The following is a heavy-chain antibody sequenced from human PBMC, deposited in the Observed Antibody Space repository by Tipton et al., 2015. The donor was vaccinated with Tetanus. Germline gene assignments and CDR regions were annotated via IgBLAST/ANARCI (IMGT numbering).Heavy chain of an antibody. J-gene: IGHJ4*02. CDR1: GDSIDGGFKN. D-gene: IGHD2-2*01. V-gene: IGHV4-31*03. CDR3: ASGPALMGNFDY. Sequence: TLSLTCTVSGDSIDGGFKNWGWIRQQPGKGLEWIGYIDYRGNTYYNPSLRRRVTFSFDTSENQFSLKLTSVTAADTAVYYCASGPALMGNFDYWGQGTLVTVSS. CDR2: IDYRGNT.